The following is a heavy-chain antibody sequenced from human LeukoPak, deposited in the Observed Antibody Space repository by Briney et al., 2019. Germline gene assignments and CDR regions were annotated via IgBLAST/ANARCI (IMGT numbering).Heavy chain of an antibody. CDR1: GYTFTGYY. CDR2: INPNSGGT. D-gene: IGHD6-6*01. V-gene: IGHV1-2*02. CDR3: ARETEYSSSSSVDY. Sequence: ASVKVSCKASGYTFTGYYMHWVRQAPGQGLEWMGWINPNSGGTNYAQRFQGRVTMTRDTSISTAYMELSRLRSDDTAVYYCARETEYSSSSSVDYWGQGTLVTVSS. J-gene: IGHJ4*02.